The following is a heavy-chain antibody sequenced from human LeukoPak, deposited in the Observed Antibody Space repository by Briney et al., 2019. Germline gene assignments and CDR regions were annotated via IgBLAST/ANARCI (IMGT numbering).Heavy chain of an antibody. Sequence: SETLSLTCTVSGGSISSYSWCWIRQPPGKGLEWIGYKSYSGGTNYNPSLKSRVTISVDTSKRQISLTLNSVTAADTAVYYCVRDGGEWLPDYWGQGILVTVSP. D-gene: IGHD3-3*01. CDR2: KSYSGGT. J-gene: IGHJ4*02. CDR3: VRDGGEWLPDY. CDR1: GGSISSYS. V-gene: IGHV4-59*01.